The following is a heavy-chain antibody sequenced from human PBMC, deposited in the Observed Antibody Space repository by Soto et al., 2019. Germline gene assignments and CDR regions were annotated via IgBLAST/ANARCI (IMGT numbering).Heavy chain of an antibody. CDR3: AAGYSSSWYPIYGYGMDV. V-gene: IGHV3-23*01. J-gene: IGHJ6*02. CDR1: GFTFSSYA. Sequence: GGSLRLSCAASGFTFSSYAMSWVRQAPGKGLEWVSAISGSGGSTYYADSVKGRFTISRDNSKNTLYLQMNSLRAEDTAVYYCAAGYSSSWYPIYGYGMDVWGQGTTVTVSS. D-gene: IGHD6-13*01. CDR2: ISGSGGST.